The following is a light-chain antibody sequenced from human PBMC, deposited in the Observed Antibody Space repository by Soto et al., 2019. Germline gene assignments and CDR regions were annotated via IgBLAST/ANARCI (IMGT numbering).Light chain of an antibody. CDR2: GAS. J-gene: IGKJ5*01. V-gene: IGKV3-20*01. Sequence: DIELTQSPGTLSLTPGETATLSCRASQSVSSYLAWYQQKPGQAPRLLIYGASSRATGIPDRFSGSGSGTDFTLTISRLEPEDFAVYYCQQYGSSLITFGQGTRLEIK. CDR1: QSVSSY. CDR3: QQYGSSLIT.